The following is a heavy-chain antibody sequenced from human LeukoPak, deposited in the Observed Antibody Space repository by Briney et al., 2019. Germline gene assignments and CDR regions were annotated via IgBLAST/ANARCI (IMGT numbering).Heavy chain of an antibody. CDR3: ATGTYWYFDL. D-gene: IGHD1-7*01. CDR2: ISAYNGNT. CDR1: GYTFTSYG. J-gene: IGHJ2*01. V-gene: IGHV1-18*01. Sequence: ASVKVSCKASGYTFTSYGISWVRQAPGQGLEWMGWISAYNGNTNYAQKLQGRVTMTEDTSTDTAYMELSSLRSEDTAVYYCATGTYWYFDLWGRGTLVTVSS.